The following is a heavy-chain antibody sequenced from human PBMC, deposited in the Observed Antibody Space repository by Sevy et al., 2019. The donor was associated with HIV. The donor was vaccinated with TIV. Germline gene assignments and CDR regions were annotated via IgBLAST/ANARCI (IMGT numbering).Heavy chain of an antibody. Sequence: SETLSLTCAVYGGSFSGYYWSWIRQPPGKGLEWIGEINHSGSTNYNPSLKSRVTISCDTSKNQFSLKLSSVTAADTAVYYCARHCSSTSCSHAFDIWGQGTMVTVSS. CDR2: INHSGST. D-gene: IGHD2-2*01. J-gene: IGHJ3*02. V-gene: IGHV4-34*01. CDR3: ARHCSSTSCSHAFDI. CDR1: GGSFSGYY.